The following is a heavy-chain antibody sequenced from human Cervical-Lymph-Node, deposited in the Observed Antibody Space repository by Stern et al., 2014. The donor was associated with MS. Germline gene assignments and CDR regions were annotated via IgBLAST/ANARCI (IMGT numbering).Heavy chain of an antibody. Sequence: EEQLVESGGGLVKPGEYLRLSCGASGFNFSTYTMNWVRQAPGKGLEWVSTISRGGSSIYYAESLKGRFTISRDNTKNSLYLHMKSLRPEDTAVYYCARDDWGINDFGMDAWGQGTTVTVSS. D-gene: IGHD7-27*01. J-gene: IGHJ6*02. V-gene: IGHV3-21*02. CDR3: ARDDWGINDFGMDA. CDR2: ISRGGSSI. CDR1: GFNFSTYT.